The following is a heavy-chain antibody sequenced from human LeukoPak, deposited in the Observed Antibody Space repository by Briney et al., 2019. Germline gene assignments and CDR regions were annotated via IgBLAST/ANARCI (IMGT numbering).Heavy chain of an antibody. V-gene: IGHV4-59*01. D-gene: IGHD3-10*01. Sequence: PSETLSLTRTVSGGSISGYFGSWIRQPPGKGLEWIGFIYYSGGTNYNPSLKSRVTISVDTSKNQFSLKLSSVTAADTAVYYCARRSGDYWGQGTLVTVSS. CDR1: GGSISGYF. J-gene: IGHJ4*02. CDR2: IYYSGGT. CDR3: ARRSGDY.